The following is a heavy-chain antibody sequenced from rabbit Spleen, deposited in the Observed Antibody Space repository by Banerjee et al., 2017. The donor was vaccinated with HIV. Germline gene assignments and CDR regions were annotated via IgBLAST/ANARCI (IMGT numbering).Heavy chain of an antibody. Sequence: QSLEESGGDLVKPGASLTLTCIASGVSFSGDSYMCWVRQAPGKGLEWIACINIVTGKDVYATWAKGRFIMSKTSSTTVTLQMTSLTAADTATYFCARDTGTSFSTYGMDLWGPGTLVTVS. D-gene: IGHD7-1*01. CDR2: INIVTGKD. CDR1: GVSFSGDSY. CDR3: ARDTGTSFSTYGMDL. J-gene: IGHJ6*01. V-gene: IGHV1S40*01.